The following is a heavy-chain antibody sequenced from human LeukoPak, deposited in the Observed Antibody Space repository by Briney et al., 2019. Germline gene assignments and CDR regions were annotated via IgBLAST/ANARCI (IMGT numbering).Heavy chain of an antibody. Sequence: GGSLRLSCAASGFTFSSYAMSWVRQAPGKGLEWVSAISGSGGSSYYADSVKGRFTISRDNSKNTLYLQINSLRAEDTAVYYCANGVIPAAIPYYYYYYGVDVWGQGTTVTVSS. J-gene: IGHJ6*02. CDR2: ISGSGGSS. CDR3: ANGVIPAAIPYYYYYYGVDV. CDR1: GFTFSSYA. D-gene: IGHD2-2*02. V-gene: IGHV3-23*01.